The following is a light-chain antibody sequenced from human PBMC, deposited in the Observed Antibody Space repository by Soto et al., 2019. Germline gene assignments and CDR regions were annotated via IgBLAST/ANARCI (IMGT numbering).Light chain of an antibody. CDR2: GAS. J-gene: IGKJ5*01. CDR3: QQRSNWPIT. Sequence: EVVLTQSPGTLSLSPGERATLSCSASQRVSSGYLAWYQQKPGQAPRLLIYGASSRATGIPDRFSGRGSGTDFTLTISSLEPEDFAVYYCQQRSNWPITFGQGTRLET. CDR1: QRVSSGY. V-gene: IGKV3D-20*02.